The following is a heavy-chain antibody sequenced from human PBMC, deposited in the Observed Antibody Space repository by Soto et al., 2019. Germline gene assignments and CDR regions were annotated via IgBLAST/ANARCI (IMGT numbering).Heavy chain of an antibody. D-gene: IGHD3-10*01. CDR1: GGTFSSYA. CDR2: IIPIFGTA. J-gene: IGHJ5*02. V-gene: IGHV1-69*13. Sequence: ASVKVSCKASGGTFSSYAISWVRQAPGQGLEWMGGIIPIFGTANYAQKFQGRVTITADESTSTAYMELSSLRSEDTAVYYCARVHSSGIFYFVDPWGQGTLVTVSS. CDR3: ARVHSSGIFYFVDP.